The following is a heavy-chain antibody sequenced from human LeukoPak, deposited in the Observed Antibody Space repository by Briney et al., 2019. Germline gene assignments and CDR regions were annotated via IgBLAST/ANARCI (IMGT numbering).Heavy chain of an antibody. V-gene: IGHV3-66*02. Sequence: GGSLRLSCAASGFTASSNYMSWVRQAPGKGLEWVSVIYSDGSTYYADSVKGRFTISRDNSKNTLYLQMNSLRAEDTAVYYCARDGGVPVDYWGQGTLVTVSS. D-gene: IGHD3-16*01. J-gene: IGHJ4*02. CDR2: IYSDGST. CDR3: ARDGGVPVDY. CDR1: GFTASSNY.